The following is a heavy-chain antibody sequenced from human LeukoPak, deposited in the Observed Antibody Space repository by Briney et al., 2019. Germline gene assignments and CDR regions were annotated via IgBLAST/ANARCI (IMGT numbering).Heavy chain of an antibody. D-gene: IGHD2-15*01. Sequence: GSLHLSCAASGFTFSSYSMNWFRQPPGKGREWVPYFSSGSSTIYYADFVKGRFTISRDNAKNSLYLQMNSLRAEDTAVYYCARYCRGGSCYPDAFDIWGQGTMVTVSS. J-gene: IGHJ3*02. CDR2: FSSGSSTI. V-gene: IGHV3-48*01. CDR3: ARYCRGGSCYPDAFDI. CDR1: GFTFSSYS.